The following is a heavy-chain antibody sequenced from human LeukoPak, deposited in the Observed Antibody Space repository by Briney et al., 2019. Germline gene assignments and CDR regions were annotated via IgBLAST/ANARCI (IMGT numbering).Heavy chain of an antibody. CDR2: IYHSGST. D-gene: IGHD6-19*01. CDR1: GYSISSGYY. Sequence: PSETLSLSCTVSGYSISSGYYWGWIRQPPGKGLEWIGSIYHSGSTYYNPSLKSRVTISVDTSKNQFSLKLSSVTAADTAVYYCARGGSGWYPNWFDPWGQGTLVTVSS. CDR3: ARGGSGWYPNWFDP. V-gene: IGHV4-38-2*02. J-gene: IGHJ5*02.